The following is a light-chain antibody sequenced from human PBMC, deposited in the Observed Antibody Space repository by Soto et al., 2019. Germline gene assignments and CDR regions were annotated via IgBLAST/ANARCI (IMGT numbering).Light chain of an antibody. CDR2: DTS. CDR1: TGAVTSGHY. Sequence: QAVVTQEPSLTVSSGGTVTLTCGSSTGAVTSGHYPYWFQQKPGQAPRTLIYDTSNKHSWTPARFSGSLLGGKAALTLSGAQPEDEAEYYCLLSYSGARPVVFGGGTKVTVL. CDR3: LLSYSGARPVV. J-gene: IGLJ2*01. V-gene: IGLV7-46*01.